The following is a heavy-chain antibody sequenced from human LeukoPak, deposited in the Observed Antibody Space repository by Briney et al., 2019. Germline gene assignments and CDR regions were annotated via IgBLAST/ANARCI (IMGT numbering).Heavy chain of an antibody. CDR3: ARAPGVDTAITDY. CDR2: IYHSGST. V-gene: IGHV4-30-2*01. Sequence: SQTLSLTCAVSGGSISSGGYSWSWIRQPPGKGLEWIGYIYHSGSTYYNPPLKSRVTISVDRSKNQFSLKLSSVTAADTAVYYCARAPGVDTAITDYWGQGTLVTVSS. D-gene: IGHD5-18*01. J-gene: IGHJ4*02. CDR1: GGSISSGGYS.